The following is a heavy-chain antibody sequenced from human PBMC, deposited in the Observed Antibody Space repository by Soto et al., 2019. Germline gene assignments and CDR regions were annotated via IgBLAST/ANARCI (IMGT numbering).Heavy chain of an antibody. CDR1: GFSVSTNF. CDR3: ARQCGGDCSNDFPL. CDR2: LYPGPGT. D-gene: IGHD2-21*01. V-gene: IGHV3-66*04. J-gene: IGHJ3*01. Sequence: EEQLVESGGGLVRPGGSLRLSCAVSGFSVSTNFMHWVRQAPGKEPQWVAVLYPGPGTYYADSVKGSLIISSDDSTNTLFLHLTNMRAEDTAVYYCARQCGGDCSNDFPLWGQGTLVTVSS.